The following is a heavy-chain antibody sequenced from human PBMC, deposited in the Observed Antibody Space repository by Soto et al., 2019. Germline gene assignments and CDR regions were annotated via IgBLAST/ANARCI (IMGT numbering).Heavy chain of an antibody. J-gene: IGHJ4*02. V-gene: IGHV3-23*01. CDR2: LSSTGGST. CDR1: GFTFSNYA. D-gene: IGHD4-17*01. Sequence: LESGGGLAQPGGSLRLSCAASGFTFSNYAMSWVRQAPGKGLEWVSALSSTGGSTYYADSVKGRFTISRDNSQTTLYLQLNSLRVEDTAIYYCAKITVPYARYYFDNWGQGTLLTVSS. CDR3: AKITVPYARYYFDN.